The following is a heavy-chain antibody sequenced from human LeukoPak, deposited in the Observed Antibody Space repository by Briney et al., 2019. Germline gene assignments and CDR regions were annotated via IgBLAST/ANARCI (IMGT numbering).Heavy chain of an antibody. CDR1: GFTYSSYS. J-gene: IGHJ3*02. CDR3: ARDKWATGTDDAFDI. V-gene: IGHV3-48*01. D-gene: IGHD1-1*01. Sequence: GGSLRLSCAASGFTYSSYSMNWVRQAPTKGLEWVSYISSSSSIIFYADSVKGRFTISRGNAKNSLYLQMNSLRAEDTAVYYCARDKWATGTDDAFDIWGQGTMVTVSS. CDR2: ISSSSSII.